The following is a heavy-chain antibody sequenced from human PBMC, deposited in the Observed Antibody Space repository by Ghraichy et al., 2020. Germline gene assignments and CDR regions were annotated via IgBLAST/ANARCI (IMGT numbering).Heavy chain of an antibody. D-gene: IGHD3-10*01. V-gene: IGHV4-59*01. CDR3: ARLRFETGGIDY. Sequence: SETLSLTCTVSGGSISSYYWSWIRQPPGKGLEWIGYIYYSGSTNYNPSLKSRVTISVDTSKNQFSLKLSSVTAADTAVYYCARLRFETGGIDYWGQGTLVTVSS. CDR1: GGSISSYY. CDR2: IYYSGST. J-gene: IGHJ4*02.